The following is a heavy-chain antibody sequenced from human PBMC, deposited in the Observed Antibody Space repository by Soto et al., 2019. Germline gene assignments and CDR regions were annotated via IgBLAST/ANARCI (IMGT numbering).Heavy chain of an antibody. D-gene: IGHD2-15*01. Sequence: PGGSLRLSCAASGFTFSSYWMSWVRQAPGKGLEWVANIEQDGSEKYYVDSVKGRFTISRDNAKNSLYLQMNSLRAEDTAVYYCTAWDGGIDAFDIWGQGTMVTVS. CDR3: TAWDGGIDAFDI. CDR2: IEQDGSEK. CDR1: GFTFSSYW. V-gene: IGHV3-7*03. J-gene: IGHJ3*02.